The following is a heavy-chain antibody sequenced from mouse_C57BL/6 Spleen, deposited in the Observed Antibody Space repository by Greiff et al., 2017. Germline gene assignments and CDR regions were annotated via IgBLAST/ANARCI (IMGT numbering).Heavy chain of an antibody. V-gene: IGHV1-20*01. Sequence: EVQLQQSGPELVKPGDSVKISCKASGYSFTGYFMNWVMQSHGKSLEWIGRINPYNGDTFYNQKFKGKATLTVDKSSSTAHMELRSLTSEYSAVXYCARDGGYNFAMDYWGQGTSVTVSS. CDR2: INPYNGDT. J-gene: IGHJ4*01. CDR1: GYSFTGYF. D-gene: IGHD2-2*01. CDR3: ARDGGYNFAMDY.